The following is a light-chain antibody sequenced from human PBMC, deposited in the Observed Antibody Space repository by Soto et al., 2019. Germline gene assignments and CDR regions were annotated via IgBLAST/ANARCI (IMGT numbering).Light chain of an antibody. CDR2: GDT. CDR1: SANIGAGYD. J-gene: IGLJ2*01. Sequence: QSVLTQPPSVSGAPGQRVTISCTGNSANIGAGYDVHWYQQLPGTAPKLLIYGDTNRPSGVPDRFSGSKSGASASLAITGLQPDDEANYYCQSFDSSLSGSIFGGGTKVTVL. V-gene: IGLV1-40*01. CDR3: QSFDSSLSGSI.